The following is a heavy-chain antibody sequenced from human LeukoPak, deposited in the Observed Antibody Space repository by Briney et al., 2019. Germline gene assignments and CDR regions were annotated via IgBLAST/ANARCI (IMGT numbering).Heavy chain of an antibody. CDR3: ARVVVPAANGYYFDY. D-gene: IGHD2-2*01. Sequence: SETLSLTCTVSGGSISSSSYYWGWIRQPPGKGLEWIGSIYHSGSTYYNPSLKSRVTISVDASKNQFSLKLSSVTAADTAVYYCARVVVPAANGYYFDYWGQGTLVTVSS. V-gene: IGHV4-39*01. CDR1: GGSISSSSYY. J-gene: IGHJ4*02. CDR2: IYHSGST.